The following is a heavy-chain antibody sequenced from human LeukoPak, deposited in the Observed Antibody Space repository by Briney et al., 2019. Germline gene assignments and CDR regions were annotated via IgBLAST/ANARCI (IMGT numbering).Heavy chain of an antibody. CDR3: AKDRIHCSSGSCYAHVDY. J-gene: IGHJ4*02. V-gene: IGHV3-33*06. D-gene: IGHD2-2*01. CDR2: MWYDGNNK. CDR1: GFTFSISG. Sequence: GGSLRLSCEASGFTFSISGMHWVRQAPGKGLEWVAVMWYDGNNKYYADSVKGLFTISRDNSKNTLYLQMNSLRAEDTAVYYCAKDRIHCSSGSCYAHVDYWGQGTLVTVSS.